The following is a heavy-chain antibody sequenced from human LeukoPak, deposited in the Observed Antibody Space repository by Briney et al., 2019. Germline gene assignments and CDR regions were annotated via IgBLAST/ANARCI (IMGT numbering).Heavy chain of an antibody. D-gene: IGHD3-16*01. J-gene: IGHJ6*03. CDR2: IRSKAYGGTT. CDR1: GFTFGDYA. CDR3: SRGGYYYYYYMDV. V-gene: IGHV3-49*04. Sequence: PGGSLRLSCRTSGFTFGDYAMSWVRQAPGKGLEWVGVIRSKAYGGTTEYVASVKGRFTISRDGSKSIAYLQMNSLTTEDTAVYYCSRGGYYYYYYMDVWGTGTTVTVSS.